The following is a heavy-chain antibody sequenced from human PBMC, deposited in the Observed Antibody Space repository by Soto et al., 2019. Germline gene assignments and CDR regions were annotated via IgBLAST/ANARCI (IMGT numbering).Heavy chain of an antibody. CDR2: ICHSGST. J-gene: IGHJ6*02. Sequence: PSETLSLTCAVSGGSISSSNWWSWVRQPPGKGLEWIGEICHSGSTNYNPSLKSRVTISVDKSKNQFSLKLSSVTAADTAVYYWASKPRGIIAAAGTGYYYYGMDVWGQGTTVTVSS. V-gene: IGHV4-4*02. D-gene: IGHD6-13*01. CDR1: GGSISSSNW. CDR3: ASKPRGIIAAAGTGYYYYGMDV.